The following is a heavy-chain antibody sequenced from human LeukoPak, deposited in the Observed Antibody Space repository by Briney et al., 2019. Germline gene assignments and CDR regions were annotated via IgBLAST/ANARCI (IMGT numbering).Heavy chain of an antibody. CDR2: ISYDGSNK. CDR1: GFTFSRYA. CDR3: ARDGNFYYGPGSYCDY. J-gene: IGHJ4*02. D-gene: IGHD3-10*01. Sequence: PGRSPRLSCVASGFTFSRYAMHWVRLAPGKGLEWVAVISYDGSNKYYADSVKGRFTISRDNSKSTLYLQMNSLRAEDTALYYCARDGNFYYGPGSYCDYWGQGTLVTVSS. V-gene: IGHV3-30-3*01.